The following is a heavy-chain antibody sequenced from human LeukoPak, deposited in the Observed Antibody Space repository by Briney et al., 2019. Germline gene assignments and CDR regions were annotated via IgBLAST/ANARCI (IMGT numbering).Heavy chain of an antibody. V-gene: IGHV1-18*01. D-gene: IGHD2-8*01. CDR1: GYTFTSYG. CDR3: ARVYHLGYCTNGVCSHAFDI. Sequence: ASVKVSCKASGYTFTSYGISWVRQAPGQGLEWMGWISAYNGNTNYAQKLQGRVTMTTDTSTSTAYMELRSLRSDDTAVYYCARVYHLGYCTNGVCSHAFDIWGQGTMVTVSS. CDR2: ISAYNGNT. J-gene: IGHJ3*02.